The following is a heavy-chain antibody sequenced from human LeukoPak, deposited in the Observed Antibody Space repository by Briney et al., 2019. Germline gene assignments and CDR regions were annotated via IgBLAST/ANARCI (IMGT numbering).Heavy chain of an antibody. Sequence: GALRLSCSGSGITLSSYGMGWVRQAPGEGLEWGSAPCGSGGSTYYADSVKGRFTISRDNSKDTLYLQMNSLRAEDTAVYYCAKSHLSHYYESSPLGYWGQGTLVTVSS. CDR1: GITLSSYG. J-gene: IGHJ4*02. V-gene: IGHV3-23*01. CDR3: AKSHLSHYYESSPLGY. CDR2: PCGSGGST. D-gene: IGHD3-22*01.